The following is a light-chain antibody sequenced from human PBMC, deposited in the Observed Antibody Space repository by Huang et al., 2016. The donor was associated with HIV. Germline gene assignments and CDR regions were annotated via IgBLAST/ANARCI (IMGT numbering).Light chain of an antibody. V-gene: IGKV2-29*02. Sequence: IVVTQTPLSLSVTPGQPASISCKSSESLLHNDGQTYLSWYLQKPGQSPQSLIDEVSSRISGVPDRFSGSWSGTDFTTKISRVEAEDVGVYYCMQGINLPWTFGQGTKVEIK. J-gene: IGKJ1*01. CDR3: MQGINLPWT. CDR1: ESLLHNDGQTY. CDR2: EVS.